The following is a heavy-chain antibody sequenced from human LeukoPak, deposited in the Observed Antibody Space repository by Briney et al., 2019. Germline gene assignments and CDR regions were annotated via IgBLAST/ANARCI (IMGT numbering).Heavy chain of an antibody. D-gene: IGHD6-19*01. CDR3: AKDLPGYSSGWPKPNREANRPFDY. CDR2: ISGSGGST. J-gene: IGHJ4*02. V-gene: IGHV3-23*01. CDR1: GFTFSSYA. Sequence: GGSLRLSCAASGFTFSSYAMSWVRQAPGKGLEWVSAISGSGGSTYYADSVKGRFTISRDNSKNTLYLQMNSLRAEDTAVYYCAKDLPGYSSGWPKPNREANRPFDYWGQGTLVTVSS.